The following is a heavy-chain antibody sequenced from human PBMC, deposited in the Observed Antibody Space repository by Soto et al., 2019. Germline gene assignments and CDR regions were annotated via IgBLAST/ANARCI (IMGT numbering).Heavy chain of an antibody. J-gene: IGHJ5*02. Sequence: SETLSLTCTVSGGSISSYYWNWIRQPAGKGLEWIGRIYSSGSTNSNPSLKSRVTMSVDTSKNQFSLKLSSVTAADTAVYYCARDTCSGGSCSNWLDPWGQGTLVTVSS. D-gene: IGHD2-15*01. CDR1: GGSISSYY. V-gene: IGHV4-4*07. CDR3: ARDTCSGGSCSNWLDP. CDR2: IYSSGST.